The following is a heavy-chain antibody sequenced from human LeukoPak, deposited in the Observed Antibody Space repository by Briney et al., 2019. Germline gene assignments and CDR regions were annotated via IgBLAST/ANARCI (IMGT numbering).Heavy chain of an antibody. D-gene: IGHD3-3*01. V-gene: IGHV1-69*05. CDR1: GGTFSSYA. Sequence: SVKVSCKASGGTFSSYAISWVRQAPGQGLEWMGRIIPIFGTANYAQKFQGRVTITTEESTSAAYMELSSLRFEDTAVYYCARAAYDFWSGYPPHMDVWGKGTTVTVSS. CDR3: ARAAYDFWSGYPPHMDV. J-gene: IGHJ6*03. CDR2: IIPIFGTA.